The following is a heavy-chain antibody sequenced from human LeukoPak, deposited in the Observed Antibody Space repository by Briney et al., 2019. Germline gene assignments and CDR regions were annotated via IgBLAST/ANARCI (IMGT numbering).Heavy chain of an antibody. CDR3: AIVGARDAFDI. CDR2: IYPGDSDT. J-gene: IGHJ3*02. V-gene: IGHV5-51*01. D-gene: IGHD1-26*01. CDR1: GNSFSNYW. Sequence: GESLKISCKGSGNSFSNYWIGWVRQLPGRGLEWMGIIYPGDSDTRYNPSFQGQVTISADKSISTAYLQWSSLKASDTAMYYCAIVGARDAFDIWGQGTMVTVSS.